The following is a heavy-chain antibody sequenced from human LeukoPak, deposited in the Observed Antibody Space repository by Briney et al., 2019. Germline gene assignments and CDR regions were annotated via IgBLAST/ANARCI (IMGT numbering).Heavy chain of an antibody. CDR2: ISSSSSYI. D-gene: IGHD3-22*01. Sequence: GGSLRLSCAASGFTFSSYSMNWVRQAPGKGLEWVSSISSSSSYIYYADSVKGRFTISRDNAKNSLYLQMNSLRAEDTAVYYCARGRDSGYYYFLDYWGQGTLVTVSS. CDR3: ARGRDSGYYYFLDY. CDR1: GFTFSSYS. J-gene: IGHJ4*02. V-gene: IGHV3-21*01.